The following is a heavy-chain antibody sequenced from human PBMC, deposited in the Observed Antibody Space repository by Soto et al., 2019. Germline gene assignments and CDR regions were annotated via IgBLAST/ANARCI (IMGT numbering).Heavy chain of an antibody. CDR3: AKDLLGPGRAYGMDV. CDR2: ISYDGSNK. CDR1: GFTFSSYG. V-gene: IGHV3-30*18. D-gene: IGHD7-27*01. Sequence: VGSLRLSCAASGFTFSSYGMHWVRQAPGKGLEWVAVISYDGSNKYYADYVKGRFTISRDNSKNTLYLQMNSLRAEDTAVYYCAKDLLGPGRAYGMDVWGQGTTVTGSS. J-gene: IGHJ6*02.